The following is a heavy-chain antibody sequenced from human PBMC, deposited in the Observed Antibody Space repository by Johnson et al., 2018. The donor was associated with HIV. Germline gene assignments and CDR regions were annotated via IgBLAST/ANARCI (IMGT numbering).Heavy chain of an antibody. Sequence: VQLVESGGGLVKPGGSLRLSCAASGFTFSDYYMSWIRQAPGKGLEWVSVIYSGGSTYYADSVKGRFTISRDNSKNTLYLQMNSLRAEDTAVYYCAREGEVGRAFDIWGQGTMVTVSS. J-gene: IGHJ3*02. CDR3: AREGEVGRAFDI. CDR2: IYSGGST. CDR1: GFTFSDYY. V-gene: IGHV3-66*01. D-gene: IGHD3-16*01.